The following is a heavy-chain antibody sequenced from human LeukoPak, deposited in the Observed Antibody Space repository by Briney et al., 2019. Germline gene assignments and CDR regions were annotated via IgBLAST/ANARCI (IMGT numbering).Heavy chain of an antibody. CDR2: IWYDGSNK. CDR3: ASSTVTTRGVGDFDL. V-gene: IGHV3-33*01. Sequence: GGSLRLSCAASGFIFSTYGMNWVRQAPGKGLEWVAIIWYDGSNKYYADSVRGRFSISRDNSKSTVYLEMNSLRADDTAIYYCASSTVTTRGVGDFDLWGHGTRVTVSS. J-gene: IGHJ3*01. CDR1: GFIFSTYG. D-gene: IGHD4-17*01.